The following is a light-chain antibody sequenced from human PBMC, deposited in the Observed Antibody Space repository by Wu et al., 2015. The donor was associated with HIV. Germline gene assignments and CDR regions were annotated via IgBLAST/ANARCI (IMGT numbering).Light chain of an antibody. J-gene: IGKJ5*01. V-gene: IGKV1-13*02. CDR2: DAS. Sequence: XSIGDRVNITCRASQDIFTYLAWYQQTPGKAPRVLIYDASTLQSGVSSRFSGSGSGAHFTLTISGLQREDFAVYFCQQLNSFPLTFGQGSRLEI. CDR3: QQLNSFPLT. CDR1: QDIFTY.